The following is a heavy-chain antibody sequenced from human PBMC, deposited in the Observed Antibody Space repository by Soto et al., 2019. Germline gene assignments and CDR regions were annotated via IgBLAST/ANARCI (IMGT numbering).Heavy chain of an antibody. CDR2: ISAYNGNT. V-gene: IGHV1-18*01. CDR1: GYTFTSYG. Sequence: ASVKVSCKASGYTFTSYGISWVRQAPGQGLEWMGWISAYNGNTNYAQKLQGRVTMTTDTSTSTAYMELRSLRSDDTAVYYCARDNADILTGYYNRGSSDYWGQGTLVSAPQ. J-gene: IGHJ4*02. D-gene: IGHD3-9*01. CDR3: ARDNADILTGYYNRGSSDY.